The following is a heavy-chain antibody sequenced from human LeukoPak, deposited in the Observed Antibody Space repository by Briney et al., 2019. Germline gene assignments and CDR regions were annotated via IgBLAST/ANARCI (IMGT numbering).Heavy chain of an antibody. CDR3: ASYCSGGSCYHTDY. D-gene: IGHD2-15*01. J-gene: IGHJ4*02. CDR1: GGTFSSYA. Sequence: ASVKVSCKASGGTFSSYAISWVQQAPGQGLEWMGRIIPIFGTANYAQKFQGRVTITTDESTSTAYMELSSLRSEDTAVYYCASYCSGGSCYHTDYWGQGTLVTVSS. V-gene: IGHV1-69*05. CDR2: IIPIFGTA.